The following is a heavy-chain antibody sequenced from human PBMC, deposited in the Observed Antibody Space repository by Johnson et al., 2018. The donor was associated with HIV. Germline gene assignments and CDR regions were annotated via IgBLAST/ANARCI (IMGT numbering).Heavy chain of an antibody. V-gene: IGHV3-66*01. CDR2: IYSGGSP. D-gene: IGHD3/OR15-3a*01. J-gene: IGHJ3*02. CDR3: ARSGDSIGSFWAGGAFDI. Sequence: VQLVESGGGLVQPGGSLRLSCAASGFTVSSNYMSWVRQAPGKGLEWVSVIYSGGSPYYADSVKGSFTLSTDNSKNTLYRQMNSLRAEDTAVYYCARSGDSIGSFWAGGAFDIWGQGTMVTVSS. CDR1: GFTVSSNY.